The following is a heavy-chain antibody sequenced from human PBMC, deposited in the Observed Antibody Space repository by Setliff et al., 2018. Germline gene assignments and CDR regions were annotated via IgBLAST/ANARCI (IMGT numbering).Heavy chain of an antibody. V-gene: IGHV7-4-1*02. CDR2: INAKTGNQ. Sequence: GASVKVSCKASGYTLNNDAMNWVRQAPGQGFEWMGWINAKTGNQTYAQDFTGRLVLSLDTSVNTAYLQISSLKAQDSAVYYCAGGGDIITIFGVVTPDYYYYMDVWGTGTTVTVSS. J-gene: IGHJ6*03. CDR3: AGGGDIITIFGVVTPDYYYYMDV. D-gene: IGHD3-3*01. CDR1: GYTLNNDA.